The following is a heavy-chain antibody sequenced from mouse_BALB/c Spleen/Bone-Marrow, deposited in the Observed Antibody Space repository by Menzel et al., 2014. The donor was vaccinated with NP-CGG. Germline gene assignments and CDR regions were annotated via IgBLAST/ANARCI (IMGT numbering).Heavy chain of an antibody. CDR1: GYTFTSFW. D-gene: IGHD1-1*01. Sequence: EVQLSGAVLARPGASVRMSCKASGYTFTSFWMHWVKQRPGQGLEWIGAVYPGNNDTNYDQNFKGKAKLTAVTSTSTAYMEFSSLTNEDSAVYYCTRYYYGGRDWYFDVWGAGTTVTVSS. V-gene: IGHV1-5*01. J-gene: IGHJ1*01. CDR3: TRYYYGGRDWYFDV. CDR2: VYPGNNDT.